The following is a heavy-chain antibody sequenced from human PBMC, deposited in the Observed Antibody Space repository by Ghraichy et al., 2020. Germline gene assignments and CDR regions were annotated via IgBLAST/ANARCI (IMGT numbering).Heavy chain of an antibody. Sequence: GGSLRLSCAASGFTFSSYAMHWVRQAPGKGLEWVAVISYDGSNKYYADSVKGRFTISRDNSKNTLYLQMNSLRAEDTAVYYCAREWWSSSWDYFDYWGQGTLVTVSS. V-gene: IGHV3-30-3*01. CDR1: GFTFSSYA. CDR3: AREWWSSSWDYFDY. D-gene: IGHD6-13*01. J-gene: IGHJ4*02. CDR2: ISYDGSNK.